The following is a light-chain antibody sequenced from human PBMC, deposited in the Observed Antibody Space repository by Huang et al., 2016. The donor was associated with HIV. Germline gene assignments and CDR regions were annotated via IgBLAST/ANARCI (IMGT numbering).Light chain of an antibody. J-gene: IGKJ2*01. CDR2: LGS. CDR3: MAALQTPPNT. Sequence: EIVMTQSPLSLPVTPGEPASISCRSSQSLLQTNGYNYLDWYLQKPGQSPQLLIYLGSHRATGVADRFSGSGSGTDFTLEISRVEADDVGIYYCMAALQTPPNTFGQGTRLEI. CDR1: QSLLQTNGYNY. V-gene: IGKV2-28*01.